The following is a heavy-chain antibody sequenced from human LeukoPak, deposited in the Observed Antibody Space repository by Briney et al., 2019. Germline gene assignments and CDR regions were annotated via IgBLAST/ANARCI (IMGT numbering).Heavy chain of an antibody. D-gene: IGHD1-14*01. J-gene: IGHJ6*03. V-gene: IGHV4-59*01. CDR2: IHYSWSV. CDR3: ARAMRYDDYYYYMDV. CDR1: GDSITSYY. Sequence: SETLSLTCAVSGDSITSYYWSWIRQPPGKALEWIGNIHYSWSVNYNPSLKSLVTISVDTSKNHFSLRLNSVTAADTAVYFCARAMRYDDYYYYMDVWGTGTTVIISS.